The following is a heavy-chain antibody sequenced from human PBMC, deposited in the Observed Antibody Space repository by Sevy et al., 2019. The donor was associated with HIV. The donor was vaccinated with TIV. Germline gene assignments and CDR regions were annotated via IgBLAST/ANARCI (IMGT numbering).Heavy chain of an antibody. CDR1: GFTFSPYS. V-gene: IGHV3-21*03. J-gene: IGHJ6*03. D-gene: IGHD2-2*02. Sequence: GGSLRLSCAASGFTFSPYSMNWVRQAPGKGLEWVSSISGTGTTIYYADSVKGRFTISRDNAKNSLYLQMNSLRAEDTAVYYCTTNNPVVPAAIDVYYYYYMDVWGKGTTVTVSS. CDR3: TTNNPVVPAAIDVYYYYYMDV. CDR2: ISGTGTTI.